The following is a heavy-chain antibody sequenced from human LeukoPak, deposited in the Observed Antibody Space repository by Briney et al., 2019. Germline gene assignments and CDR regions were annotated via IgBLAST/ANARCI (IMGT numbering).Heavy chain of an antibody. Sequence: SQTLSLTCAISGDSVSSNSAAWNWIRQSPSRGLEWLGRTYYRSKWYNDYAVSVKSRITINPDTSKNQFSLRLNSVTPEDTAVYYCAKGTYCNSTRCYYWFDPWGQGTLVTVSS. D-gene: IGHD2-2*01. CDR1: GDSVSSNSAA. V-gene: IGHV6-1*01. CDR2: TYYRSKWYN. CDR3: AKGTYCNSTRCYYWFDP. J-gene: IGHJ5*02.